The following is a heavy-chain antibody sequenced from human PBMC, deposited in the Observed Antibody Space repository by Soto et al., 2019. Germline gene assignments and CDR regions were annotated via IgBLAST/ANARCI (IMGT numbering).Heavy chain of an antibody. Sequence: GGSLRLSCAASGFTFSNSAVSWVRQAPGRGLEWVSAISGGGSSTYHADTVKGRFTTSRDKSQGTLFLQMDSLRAEDTAIYYCAKGSGPYRPYYFDYWGQGILVTVSS. CDR2: ISGGGSST. CDR3: AKGSGPYRPYYFDY. V-gene: IGHV3-23*01. CDR1: GFTFSNSA. D-gene: IGHD3-16*01. J-gene: IGHJ4*02.